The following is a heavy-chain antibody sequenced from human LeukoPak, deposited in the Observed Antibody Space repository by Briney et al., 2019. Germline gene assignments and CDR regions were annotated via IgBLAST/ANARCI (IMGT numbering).Heavy chain of an antibody. V-gene: IGHV3-33*01. CDR2: IWYDASDR. Sequence: GRSLTLSCAASGFTFSSFGMHWVRQAPGKGLEWVAVIWYDASDRYYADSVKGRFTISRDNSKNTLFLQMNSLRDDDTAVYYCVRGVGISRFNYFDPWGQGTLVVVSS. CDR1: GFTFSSFG. D-gene: IGHD5-24*01. CDR3: VRGVGISRFNYFDP. J-gene: IGHJ5*02.